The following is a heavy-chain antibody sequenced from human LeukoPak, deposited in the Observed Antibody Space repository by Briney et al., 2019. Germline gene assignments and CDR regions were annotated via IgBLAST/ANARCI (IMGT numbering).Heavy chain of an antibody. CDR3: ARTIRGY. CDR1: GFTFSNYW. Sequence: GGSLRLSCAASGFTFSNYWMSWVRQAPGKGLEWVANIKEDGSEKYYVDSVKGRFTISRDNDKSQLYLQMNSMRAEDTGVYYCARTIRGYWGQGTLVTVSS. CDR2: IKEDGSEK. V-gene: IGHV3-7*02. D-gene: IGHD3-10*01. J-gene: IGHJ4*02.